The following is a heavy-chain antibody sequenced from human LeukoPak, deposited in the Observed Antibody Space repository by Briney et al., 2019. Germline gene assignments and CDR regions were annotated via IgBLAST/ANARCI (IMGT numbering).Heavy chain of an antibody. CDR1: GFTFSSYE. CDR2: ISRSGTTI. J-gene: IGHJ4*02. V-gene: IGHV3-48*03. D-gene: IGHD6-19*01. Sequence: GGSLRLSCAASGFTFSSYEMNWVRQAPGRGLEWVSFISRSGTTIYCADSVKGRFTISRDNAKNSLYLQMNSLRAEDTAVYYCARAQYNIAVAPLDFDYWGQGTLVTVSS. CDR3: ARAQYNIAVAPLDFDY.